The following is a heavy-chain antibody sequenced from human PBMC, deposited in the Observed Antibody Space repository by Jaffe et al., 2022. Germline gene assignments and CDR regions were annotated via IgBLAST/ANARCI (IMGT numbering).Heavy chain of an antibody. V-gene: IGHV4-61*01. CDR1: GGSVSSGSYY. CDR3: ARDRYYYGSGSYYNWFDP. Sequence: QVQLQESGPGLVKPSETLSLTCTVSGGSVSSGSYYWSWIRQPPGKGLEWIGYIYYSGSTNYNPSLKSRVTISVDTSKNQFSLKLSSVTAADTAVYYCARDRYYYGSGSYYNWFDPWGQGTLVTVSS. J-gene: IGHJ5*02. D-gene: IGHD3-10*01. CDR2: IYYSGST.